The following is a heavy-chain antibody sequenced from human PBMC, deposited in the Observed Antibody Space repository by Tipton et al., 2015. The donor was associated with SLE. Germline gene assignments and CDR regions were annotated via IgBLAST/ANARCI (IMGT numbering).Heavy chain of an antibody. CDR1: GGSITSHY. Sequence: TLSLTCDVSGGSITSHYWSWVRQSPGKGLEWIGHIYTSGTTDYNPSLKSRVTMSVDTSKNHFSLKLISVTAADTAVYYCAREFLNPVTTVHYYFDLWGRGTLVTVSS. CDR3: AREFLNPVTTVHYYFDL. CDR2: IYTSGTT. D-gene: IGHD4-11*01. J-gene: IGHJ2*01. V-gene: IGHV4-4*07.